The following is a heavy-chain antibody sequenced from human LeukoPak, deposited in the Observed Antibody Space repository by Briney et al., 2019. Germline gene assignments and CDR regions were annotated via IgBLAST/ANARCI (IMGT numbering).Heavy chain of an antibody. J-gene: IGHJ6*02. CDR1: GFTFGSCG. CDR3: ANGPFGELTPPYYYYYYGMDV. V-gene: IGHV3-30*02. D-gene: IGHD3-10*01. CDR2: IRYDGSNK. Sequence: GGSLRLSCAASGFTFGSCGMHSVPQAPGKGLEWVVFIRYDGSNKYYADSVKGRSTISRDNSKNSLYLQMNRLRAEDTAVYYCANGPFGELTPPYYYYYYGMDVWGQGTTVTVSS.